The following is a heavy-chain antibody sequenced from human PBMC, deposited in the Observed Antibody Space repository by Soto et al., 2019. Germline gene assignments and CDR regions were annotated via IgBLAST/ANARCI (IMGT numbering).Heavy chain of an antibody. CDR2: IDSYSNFI. Sequence: PVGSLRLSCAAHGFTFSRYSMNWVRQAPGKGLEWVASIDSYSNFIYYADSVKGRFTISRDNARNSLSLQMNSLRAEDTAVYYCARDDQQAPDYWGQGTLVTVSS. J-gene: IGHJ4*02. V-gene: IGHV3-21*01. CDR3: ARDDQQAPDY. CDR1: GFTFSRYS.